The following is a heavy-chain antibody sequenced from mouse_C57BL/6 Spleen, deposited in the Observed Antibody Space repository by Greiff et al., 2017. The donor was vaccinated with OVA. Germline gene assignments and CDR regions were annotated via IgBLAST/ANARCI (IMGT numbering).Heavy chain of an antibody. J-gene: IGHJ3*01. D-gene: IGHD1-1*01. CDR3: ARGYYGDRFAY. Sequence: QVQLKQPGAELVRPGSSVKLSCKASVYTFTSYWMHWVKQRPIQGLEWIGNIDPSDSETHYNQKFKDKATLTVDKSSSTAYMQLSSLTSEDSAVYYCARGYYGDRFAYWGQGTLVTVSA. CDR2: IDPSDSET. V-gene: IGHV1-52*01. CDR1: VYTFTSYW.